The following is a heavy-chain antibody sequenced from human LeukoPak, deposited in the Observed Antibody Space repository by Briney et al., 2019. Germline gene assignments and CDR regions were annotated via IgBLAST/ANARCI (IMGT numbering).Heavy chain of an antibody. Sequence: VKVSCKASGYTFTGYYMHWVRQAPGQGLEWMGWINPNSGGTNYAQKFQGRVTMTRDTSISTAYMELSRLRSDDTAVYYCARANYDSSGYYPYYFDYWGQGTLVTVSS. D-gene: IGHD3-22*01. CDR1: GYTFTGYY. J-gene: IGHJ4*02. CDR3: ARANYDSSGYYPYYFDY. CDR2: INPNSGGT. V-gene: IGHV1-2*02.